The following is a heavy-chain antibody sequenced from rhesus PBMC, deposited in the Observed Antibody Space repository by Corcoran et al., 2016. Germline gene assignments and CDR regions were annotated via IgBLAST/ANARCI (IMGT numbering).Heavy chain of an antibody. V-gene: IGHV3-103*01. D-gene: IGHD1-44*01. CDR2: FSSGGST. CDR3: AKGGSGNYPYGLDS. CDR1: GFTFSSHA. Sequence: EVQLVESGGGLAKPGGSLRLSCAASGFTFSSHAMHWVRPAPGKGVEWVSAFSSGGSTYSPDAVKGRFTISRDNSKNTLSLQMNSLRAEDTAVYYCAKGGSGNYPYGLDSWGQGVVVTVSS. J-gene: IGHJ6*01.